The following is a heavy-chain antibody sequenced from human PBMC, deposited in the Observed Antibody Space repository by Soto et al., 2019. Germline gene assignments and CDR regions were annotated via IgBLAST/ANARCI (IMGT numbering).Heavy chain of an antibody. CDR2: IKSKTDGGTT. V-gene: IGHV3-15*01. Sequence: GGSLRLSCAASGFTFSNAWMSWVRQAPGKGLEWVGRIKSKTDGGTTDYAAPVKGRFTISRDDSKNTLYLQMNSLKTEDTAVYYCTTDSPSYDYEGGQWWGQGTLVTVSS. J-gene: IGHJ4*02. CDR1: GFTFSNAW. D-gene: IGHD3-16*01. CDR3: TTDSPSYDYEGGQW.